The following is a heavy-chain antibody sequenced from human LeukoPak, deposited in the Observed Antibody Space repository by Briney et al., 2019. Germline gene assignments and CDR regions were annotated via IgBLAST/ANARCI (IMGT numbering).Heavy chain of an antibody. D-gene: IGHD3-22*01. CDR2: MSSSSLTI. V-gene: IGHV3-48*04. CDR1: GFTFSSYA. Sequence: GGSLRLSCAASGFTFSSYAMSWVRQAPGKGLEWVSYMSSSSLTIYYADSVKGRFTISRDNAKNSLYLQMNSLRAEDTAVYYCARDLGQYYDTSDNWFDPWGQGTLVTVSS. J-gene: IGHJ5*02. CDR3: ARDLGQYYDTSDNWFDP.